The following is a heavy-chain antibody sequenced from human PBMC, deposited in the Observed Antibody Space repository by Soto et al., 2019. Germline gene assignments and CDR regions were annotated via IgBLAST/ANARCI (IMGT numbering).Heavy chain of an antibody. D-gene: IGHD2-8*01. Sequence: EVQLLESGGGLVQPGGSLRLSCAASGFTFSGYAMSWVRQAPGKGLEWVSAISGSGGSTYYADSVKGRFTISRDNSKNTLYLQMNSLRAEDTAVYYCAKYGGFHYYYYMDVWGKGTTVTVSS. CDR1: GFTFSGYA. J-gene: IGHJ6*03. V-gene: IGHV3-23*01. CDR3: AKYGGFHYYYYMDV. CDR2: ISGSGGST.